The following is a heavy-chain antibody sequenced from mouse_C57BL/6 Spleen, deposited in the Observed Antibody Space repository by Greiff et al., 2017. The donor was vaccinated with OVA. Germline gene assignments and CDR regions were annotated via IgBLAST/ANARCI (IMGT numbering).Heavy chain of an antibody. J-gene: IGHJ1*03. V-gene: IGHV3-1*01. CDR2: ISYSGST. D-gene: IGHD1-1*01. CDR3: ARTVVAPYWYFDV. CDR1: GYSITSGYD. Sequence: EVQVVESGPGMVKPSQSLSLTCTVTGYSITSGYDWHWIRHFPGNKLEWMGYISYSGSTNYNPSLKSRISITHDTSKNHFFLKLNSVTTEDTATYYCARTVVAPYWYFDVWGTGTTVTVSS.